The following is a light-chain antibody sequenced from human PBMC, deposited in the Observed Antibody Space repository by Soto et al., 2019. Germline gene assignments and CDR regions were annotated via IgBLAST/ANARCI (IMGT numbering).Light chain of an antibody. V-gene: IGKV3-11*01. CDR1: RSDTSY. Sequence: EVLLTQSPATLSLSPGDRATLSCRASRSDTSYLAWYQQKPGQAPRLLIYDVSNRASGIPARFSGSVSGTDFTLTISSLEPEDFAVYYCHQYGISPPRTFGQGTKVDIK. CDR2: DVS. CDR3: HQYGISPPRT. J-gene: IGKJ1*01.